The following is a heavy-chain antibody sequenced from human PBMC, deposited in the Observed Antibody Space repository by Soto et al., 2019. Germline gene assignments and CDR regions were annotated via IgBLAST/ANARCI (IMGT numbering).Heavy chain of an antibody. V-gene: IGHV4-59*01. J-gene: IGHJ4*02. CDR2: MYYTGST. D-gene: IGHD6-19*01. CDR3: ARGTPTDRIAVAGPFDY. Sequence: PSETLSLTCTVSGGSISSYYWSWIRQPPGKGLECIGYMYYTGSTNYNPSLKSRVTISIDTSKNQFSLKLRSVTPADTAVYYCARGTPTDRIAVAGPFDYWGQGTLVTVSS. CDR1: GGSISSYY.